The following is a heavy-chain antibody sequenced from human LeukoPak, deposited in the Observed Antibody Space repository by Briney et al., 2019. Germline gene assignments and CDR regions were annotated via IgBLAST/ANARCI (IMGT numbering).Heavy chain of an antibody. Sequence: SVKVSCKASGGTFSSYAISWVRQAPGQGLEWMGGIIPIFGTANYAQKFQGRVTITADESTSTAYVELSSLRSEDTAVYYCARDLGAAAGFDYWGQGTLVTVSS. J-gene: IGHJ4*02. CDR1: GGTFSSYA. CDR3: ARDLGAAAGFDY. CDR2: IIPIFGTA. V-gene: IGHV1-69*13. D-gene: IGHD6-13*01.